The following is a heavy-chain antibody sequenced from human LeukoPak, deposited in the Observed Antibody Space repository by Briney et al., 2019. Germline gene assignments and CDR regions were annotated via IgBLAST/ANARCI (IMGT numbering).Heavy chain of an antibody. CDR2: INPNSGGT. J-gene: IGHJ6*02. D-gene: IGHD4-17*01. V-gene: IGHV1-2*02. CDR1: GYTFTGYY. Sequence: GASVKVSCKASGYTFTGYYMHWVRQAPGQGLEWMGWINPNSGGTNYAQKFQGRVTMTRDTSISTAYMELSRLRSDDTAVYYCARGPYGDYVRYYYYGMDVWGQGTTVTVSS. CDR3: ARGPYGDYVRYYYYGMDV.